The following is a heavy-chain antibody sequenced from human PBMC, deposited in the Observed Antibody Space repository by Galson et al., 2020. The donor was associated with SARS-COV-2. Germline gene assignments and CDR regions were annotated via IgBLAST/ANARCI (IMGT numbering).Heavy chain of an antibody. Sequence: TGGSLRLSCAASGFTVSSNYMSWVRQAPGKGLEWVSVIYSGGSTYYADSVKGRFTISRDNSKNTLYLQMNSLRAEDTAVYYCARDLVVYGLDFWDQGTTVTVSS. CDR1: GFTVSSNY. CDR2: IYSGGST. D-gene: IGHD2-15*01. CDR3: ARDLVVYGLDF. J-gene: IGHJ6*02. V-gene: IGHV3-66*01.